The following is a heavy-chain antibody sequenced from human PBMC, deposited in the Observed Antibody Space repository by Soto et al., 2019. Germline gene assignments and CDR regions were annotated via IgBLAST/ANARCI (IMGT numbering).Heavy chain of an antibody. V-gene: IGHV1-18*01. Sequence: QVHLVQSGAEMKKPGASVRVSCKTSGYNFVSYGITWVRQAPGPGLEWMGWINTYSGNTDYAENLHGRVTMTTDTSTSTAYMELSSLRSDDTAVYYCARVVMGTRPPDYWGQGTLVTVSS. J-gene: IGHJ4*02. CDR1: GYNFVSYG. CDR2: INTYSGNT. D-gene: IGHD6-6*01. CDR3: ARVVMGTRPPDY.